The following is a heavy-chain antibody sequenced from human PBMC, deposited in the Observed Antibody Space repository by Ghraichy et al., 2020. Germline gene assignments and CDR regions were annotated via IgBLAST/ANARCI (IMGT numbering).Heavy chain of an antibody. CDR3: ARDQVYYYYGMDV. Sequence: SETLSLTCTVSGYSISSGYDWGWIRQPPGKGLEWIGGIYHSGSSYFNPSLKSRVAISIDTSKNQFSLKLNSVTAADTAVYYCARDQVYYYYGMDVWGQGTTVTVSS. CDR2: IYHSGSS. J-gene: IGHJ6*02. V-gene: IGHV4-38-2*02. CDR1: GYSISSGYD.